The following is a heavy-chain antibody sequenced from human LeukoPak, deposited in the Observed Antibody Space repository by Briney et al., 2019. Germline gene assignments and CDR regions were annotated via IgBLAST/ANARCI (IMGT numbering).Heavy chain of an antibody. V-gene: IGHV4-30-4*08. D-gene: IGHD5/OR15-5a*01. CDR1: GGSISSGDYY. CDR2: IYYSGST. J-gene: IGHJ4*02. Sequence: PSETLSLTCTVSGGSISSGDYYWGWIRQPPGKGLEWIGYIYYSGSTYYNPSLKSRVTISLDTSKNQFSLKLSSVTAADTAVYYCASRSTTAFHYWGQGTLVTVSS. CDR3: ASRSTTAFHY.